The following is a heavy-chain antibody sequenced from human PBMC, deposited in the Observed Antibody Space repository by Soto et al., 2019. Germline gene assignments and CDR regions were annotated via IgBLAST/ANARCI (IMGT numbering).Heavy chain of an antibody. V-gene: IGHV4-4*02. CDR3: ASAGGSGWYEGDY. CDR1: GGSISSSNW. D-gene: IGHD6-19*01. CDR2: IYHSGST. J-gene: IGHJ4*02. Sequence: PSETLSLTCAVSGGSISSSNWWSWVRQPPGKGLEWIGEIYHSGSTNYNPSLKSRVTISVDKSKNQFSLKLSSVTAADTAVYYCASAGGSGWYEGDYWGQGTLVTVSS.